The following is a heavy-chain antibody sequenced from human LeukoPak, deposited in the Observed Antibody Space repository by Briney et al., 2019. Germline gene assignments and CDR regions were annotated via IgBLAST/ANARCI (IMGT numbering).Heavy chain of an antibody. Sequence: GGSLRLSCAASGFTVSSNYMSWVRQAPGKGLEWVSVFYSGGTTSYADSVKGRFTISRDTSKNTLYLQMNSLRAEDTAVYYCASCSGTMGIDAFDIWGQGTMVTVSS. V-gene: IGHV3-66*01. J-gene: IGHJ3*02. CDR1: GFTVSSNY. CDR3: ASCSGTMGIDAFDI. D-gene: IGHD6-13*01. CDR2: FYSGGTT.